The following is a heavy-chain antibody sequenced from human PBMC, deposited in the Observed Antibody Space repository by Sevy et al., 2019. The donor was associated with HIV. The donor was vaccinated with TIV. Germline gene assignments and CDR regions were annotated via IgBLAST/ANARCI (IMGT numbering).Heavy chain of an antibody. Sequence: ASVKVSCKASGYTFTGYYMHWVRQAPGQGLEWMGWINPNSGGTNYAQRFQGRVTMTRDTSISTAYMELSRLRSDDTAVYYCARVPVRGVLHYGMDVWGQGTTVTVSS. CDR2: INPNSGGT. CDR1: GYTFTGYY. J-gene: IGHJ6*02. D-gene: IGHD3-10*01. CDR3: ARVPVRGVLHYGMDV. V-gene: IGHV1-2*02.